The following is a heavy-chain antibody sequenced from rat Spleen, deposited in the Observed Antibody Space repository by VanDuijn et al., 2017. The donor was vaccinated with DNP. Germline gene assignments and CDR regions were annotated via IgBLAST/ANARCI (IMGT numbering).Heavy chain of an antibody. CDR3: TRGINSGYYFDY. CDR2: ISTGGGNT. J-gene: IGHJ2*01. D-gene: IGHD4-3*01. Sequence: EVQLVESGGGLVQPGGSLKLSCAASGFTFSDYNMAWVRQAPKKGLEWVAFISTGGGNTYYRDSVKGRFTISRDNAKSTLYLQMNSLRSEETATYYCTRGINSGYYFDYWGQGVMVTVSS. V-gene: IGHV5S11*01. CDR1: GFTFSDYN.